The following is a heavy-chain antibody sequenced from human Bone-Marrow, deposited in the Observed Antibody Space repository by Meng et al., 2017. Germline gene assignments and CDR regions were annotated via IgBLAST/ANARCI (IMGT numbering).Heavy chain of an antibody. Sequence: QVRLGEFGGGVVQPGRSLRLSCAASGFTFSSYAMHWVRQAPGKGLEWVAVISYDGSNKYYADSVKGRFTISRDNSKNTLYLQMNSLRAEDTAVYYCARGGNEFDYWGQGTLVTVSS. CDR3: ARGGNEFDY. J-gene: IGHJ4*02. CDR2: ISYDGSNK. D-gene: IGHD4-23*01. CDR1: GFTFSSYA. V-gene: IGHV3-30*01.